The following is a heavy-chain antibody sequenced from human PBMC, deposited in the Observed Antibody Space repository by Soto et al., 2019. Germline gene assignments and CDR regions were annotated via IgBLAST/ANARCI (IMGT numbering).Heavy chain of an antibody. Sequence: SETLSLTCTVSGGSISSSSYYWGWIRQPPGKGLEWIGSIYYSGSTYYNPSLKSRVTISVDTSKNQFSLKLSSVTAADTAVYYCASHIQWEWLLEKWFALWGRRTLVIGSS. CDR2: IYYSGST. D-gene: IGHD1-26*01. V-gene: IGHV4-39*01. J-gene: IGHJ5*02. CDR3: ASHIQWEWLLEKWFAL. CDR1: GGSISSSSYY.